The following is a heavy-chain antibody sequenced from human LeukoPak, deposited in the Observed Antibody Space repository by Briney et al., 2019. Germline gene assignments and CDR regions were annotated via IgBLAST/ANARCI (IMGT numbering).Heavy chain of an antibody. CDR3: ARELHDYYGSGSYYDS. Sequence: ASVKVSCKASGYTFTSYDINWVRQATGQGLEWMGWMNPNSGNTGYAQKFQGRVTMTRNTSISTAYMELSSLRSEDTAVYYCARELHDYYGSGSYYDSWGQGTLVTVSS. CDR1: GYTFTSYD. CDR2: MNPNSGNT. D-gene: IGHD3-10*01. J-gene: IGHJ4*02. V-gene: IGHV1-8*01.